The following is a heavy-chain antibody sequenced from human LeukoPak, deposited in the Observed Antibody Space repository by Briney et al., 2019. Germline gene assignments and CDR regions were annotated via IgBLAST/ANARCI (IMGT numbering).Heavy chain of an antibody. CDR3: ARDLGDCRRTSCPVGY. CDR1: GFTFDNYG. J-gene: IGHJ4*02. D-gene: IGHD2-2*01. Sequence: GGSLRLSCAASGFTFDNYGMSWVHQAPGKGLEWVSGVNWNGGSTGYADSVKGRFTISREKAKNSLYLEMNSLRAEDTALYYCARDLGDCRRTSCPVGYWGQGTLVTVSS. V-gene: IGHV3-20*04. CDR2: VNWNGGST.